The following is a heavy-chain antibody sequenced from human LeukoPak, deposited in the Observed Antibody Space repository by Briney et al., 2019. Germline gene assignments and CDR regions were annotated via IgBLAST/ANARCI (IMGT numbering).Heavy chain of an antibody. CDR3: ARSPPRIAAAGSKYNWFDP. D-gene: IGHD6-13*01. J-gene: IGHJ5*02. CDR2: IYYTGST. CDR1: GGSITNFY. V-gene: IGHV4-59*08. Sequence: SETLSLTCTVSGGSITNFYWSWVRQPPGKRLEWLGFIYYTGSTTYNPSLESRVTISVDTSKNQFSLRLRSVTAADTAVYYCARSPPRIAAAGSKYNWFDPWGQGTLVTVSS.